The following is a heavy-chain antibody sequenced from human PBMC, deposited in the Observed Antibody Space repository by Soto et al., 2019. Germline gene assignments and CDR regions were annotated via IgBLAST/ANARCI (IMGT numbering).Heavy chain of an antibody. CDR2: ISWNSGDI. Sequence: EMQLVESGGGSVQPGRSLRLSCAASGFSFDDYGMHWVRQGPGKGLEWVSGISWNSGDIYYADSVKGRFTISRDNAKKSLYLQINSLRTEDTALYYCAKDNDLDRDGPFDYWGQGILVTVSS. V-gene: IGHV3-9*01. CDR3: AKDNDLDRDGPFDY. CDR1: GFSFDDYG. D-gene: IGHD2-2*03. J-gene: IGHJ4*02.